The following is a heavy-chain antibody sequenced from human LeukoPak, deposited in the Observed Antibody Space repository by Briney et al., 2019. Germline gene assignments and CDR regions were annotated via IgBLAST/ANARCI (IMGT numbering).Heavy chain of an antibody. D-gene: IGHD2-15*01. J-gene: IGHJ6*03. V-gene: IGHV1-69*01. CDR2: IIPIFGTA. Sequence: GGSLRLSCAASGFTFSSYAISWVRQAPGQGLEWMGGIIPIFGTANYAQKFQGRVTITADESTSTAYMELSSLRSEDTAVYYCARSAATSAGHYYYYYYMDVWGKGTTVTVSS. CDR1: GFTFSSYA. CDR3: ARSAATSAGHYYYYYYMDV.